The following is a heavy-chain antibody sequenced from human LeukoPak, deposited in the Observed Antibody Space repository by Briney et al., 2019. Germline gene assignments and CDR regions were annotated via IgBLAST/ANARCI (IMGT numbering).Heavy chain of an antibody. CDR2: INHSGST. J-gene: IGHJ4*02. CDR3: ARGLRNWEYYFDY. D-gene: IGHD7-27*01. CDR1: GGSFSGYY. V-gene: IGHV4-34*01. Sequence: SETLSLTCAVYGGSFSGYYWSWIRQPPGKGLEWIGEINHSGSTNYNPSLKSRVTISVDTSKNQVSLKLSSVTAADTAVYYCARGLRNWEYYFDYWGQGTLVTVSS.